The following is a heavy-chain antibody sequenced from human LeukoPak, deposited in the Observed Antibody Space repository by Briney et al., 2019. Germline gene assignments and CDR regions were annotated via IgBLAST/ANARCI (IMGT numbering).Heavy chain of an antibody. D-gene: IGHD2-2*02. V-gene: IGHV3-64*01. CDR3: ARPVSLLGYCSSTSCYTHAFDI. CDR1: GFTFSNYA. J-gene: IGHJ3*02. CDR2: ISSNGDST. Sequence: GGSLRLSCAASGFTFSNYAIHWVRQAPGKGLEHVSAISSNGDSTFYANFVKGRFTISRDNSKNTVYLQMNSLRAEDTAVYYCARPVSLLGYCSSTSCYTHAFDIWGQGTMVTVSS.